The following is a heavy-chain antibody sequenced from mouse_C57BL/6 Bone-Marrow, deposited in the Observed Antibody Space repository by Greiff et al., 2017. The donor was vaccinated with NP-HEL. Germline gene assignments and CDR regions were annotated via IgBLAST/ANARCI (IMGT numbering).Heavy chain of an antibody. D-gene: IGHD1-1*01. CDR3: ARTYYYGSSFLFAY. Sequence: VKLQESGPGLVAPSQSLSITCTVSGFSLTSYAISWVRQPPGKGLEWLGVIWTGGGTNYNSALKSRLSISKDNSKSQVFLKMNSLQTDDTARYYCARTYYYGSSFLFAYWGQGTLVTVSA. CDR2: IWTGGGT. J-gene: IGHJ3*01. V-gene: IGHV2-9-1*01. CDR1: GFSLTSYA.